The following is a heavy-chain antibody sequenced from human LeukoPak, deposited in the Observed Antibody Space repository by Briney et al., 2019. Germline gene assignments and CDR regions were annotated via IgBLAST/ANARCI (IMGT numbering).Heavy chain of an antibody. CDR1: GFTFNSYA. CDR2: TNNDGSKT. CDR3: VKDSSGIVDLEAATYRFAS. V-gene: IGHV3-64D*09. D-gene: IGHD2-15*01. Sequence: GGALRLSCSASGFTFNSYAMHWVRQAPGKGLQYVSTTNNDGSKTYYADSVKGRFTISRDNSKHTLSLQMSRLRPEDTALYYSVKDSSGIVDLEAATYRFASWGQGTLVTVSS. J-gene: IGHJ4*02.